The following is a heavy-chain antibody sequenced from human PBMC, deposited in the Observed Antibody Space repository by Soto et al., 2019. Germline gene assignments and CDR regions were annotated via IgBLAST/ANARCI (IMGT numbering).Heavy chain of an antibody. Sequence: PGGLLRLSCSASGVTFSSYDMHWVRQGTGKGLEWVSAIGTTGDTYYAGSVKGRFTISRENAKNSLYLQMNSLRAGDTAIYFCARAIGPTLFDYWGQGTLVTVSS. CDR1: GVTFSSYD. J-gene: IGHJ4*02. D-gene: IGHD3-22*01. V-gene: IGHV3-13*04. CDR3: ARAIGPTLFDY. CDR2: IGTTGDT.